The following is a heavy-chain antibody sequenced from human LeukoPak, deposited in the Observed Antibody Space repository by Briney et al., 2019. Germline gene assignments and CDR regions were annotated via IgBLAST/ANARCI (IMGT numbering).Heavy chain of an antibody. J-gene: IGHJ4*02. CDR3: ARATPGIAVAGKVADY. Sequence: SETLSLTCAVYGGSFSGYYWSWSRPPPGKGVGWSGEINHSGSTNYNPSLKSRVTISLDTSKNQFSLKLSSVTAADTAVYYCARATPGIAVAGKVADYWGQGTLVTVSS. D-gene: IGHD6-19*01. CDR1: GGSFSGYY. CDR2: INHSGST. V-gene: IGHV4-34*01.